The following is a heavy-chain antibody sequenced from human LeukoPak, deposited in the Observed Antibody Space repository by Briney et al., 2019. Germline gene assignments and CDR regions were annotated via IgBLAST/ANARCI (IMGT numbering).Heavy chain of an antibody. CDR1: GYTFTSYG. CDR3: AAVAFGTNYFDF. D-gene: IGHD2-8*01. V-gene: IGHV1-18*01. Sequence: ASVKVSCKASGYTFTSYGISWVRQAPGQGLEWMGWISAYNGNTNYAQKLQGRVTMTTDTSTSTAYMELRSLRSDDTAVYYCAAVAFGTNYFDFWGQGTLVTVSS. J-gene: IGHJ4*02. CDR2: ISAYNGNT.